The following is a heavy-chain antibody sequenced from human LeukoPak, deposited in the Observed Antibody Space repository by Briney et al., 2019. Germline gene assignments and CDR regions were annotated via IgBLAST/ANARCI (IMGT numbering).Heavy chain of an antibody. V-gene: IGHV3-30*19. CDR3: VRAARGTSYSGYQFDY. J-gene: IGHJ4*02. CDR2: ILNDGSNK. D-gene: IGHD5-12*01. CDR1: GFTFSSYG. Sequence: GGSLRLSCAASGFTFSSYGMHWVRQAPGKGLEWVAVILNDGSNKYYADSVKGRFTISRDNSKNTLYLQMNSLRAEDTAVYYCVRAARGTSYSGYQFDYWGQGTLVTVSS.